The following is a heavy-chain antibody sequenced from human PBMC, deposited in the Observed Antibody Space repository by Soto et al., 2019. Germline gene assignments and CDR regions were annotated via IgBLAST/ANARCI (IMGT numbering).Heavy chain of an antibody. Sequence: QVQLVQSGAEVKKPGASVKVSCKASGYTFTSYGISWVRQAPGQGLEWMGWISAYNGNTNYAQKLQGRVTMTTDTSTSTSYMELRSLRSDDTAVYYCARITSGGYVPVYGMDVWGQGTTVTVSS. V-gene: IGHV1-18*01. CDR1: GYTFTSYG. CDR2: ISAYNGNT. J-gene: IGHJ6*02. CDR3: ARITSGGYVPVYGMDV. D-gene: IGHD6-19*01.